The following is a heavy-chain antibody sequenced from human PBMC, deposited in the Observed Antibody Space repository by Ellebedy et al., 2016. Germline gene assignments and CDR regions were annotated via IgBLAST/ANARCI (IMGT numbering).Heavy chain of an antibody. V-gene: IGHV3-7*04. CDR2: IKQDESGK. D-gene: IGHD2/OR15-2a*01. CDR3: ARGFCNSTDCYPNYFDP. Sequence: GESLKISCAASGFSFSNYWMSWVRQAPGKGLEWVATIKQDESGKYYVDSLRGRFTISRDNAKSSLYLQMNSLRPEDTAVYYCARGFCNSTDCYPNYFDPWGQGTLVIVSS. CDR1: GFSFSNYW. J-gene: IGHJ5*02.